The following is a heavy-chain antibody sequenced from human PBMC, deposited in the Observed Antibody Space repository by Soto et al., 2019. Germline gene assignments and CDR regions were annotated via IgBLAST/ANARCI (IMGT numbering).Heavy chain of an antibody. Sequence: EVQLVESGGGLVQPGGSLRLSCAASGFTFSSYWMSWVRQAPGKGLEWVANIKQDGSEKYYVDSVKGRFTISRDNAKNSLYLEMSRLRAEDTAVYYCASCKGRGYCDPWGQGTLVTVSS. J-gene: IGHJ5*02. D-gene: IGHD5-18*01. CDR1: GFTFSSYW. CDR3: ASCKGRGYCDP. CDR2: IKQDGSEK. V-gene: IGHV3-7*01.